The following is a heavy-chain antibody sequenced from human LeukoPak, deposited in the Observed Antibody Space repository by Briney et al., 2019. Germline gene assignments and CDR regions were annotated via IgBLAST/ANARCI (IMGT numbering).Heavy chain of an antibody. V-gene: IGHV3-9*01. D-gene: IGHD6-13*01. Sequence: PGGSLRLSCAASGFTFDDHGMHWVRQAPGKGLEWVSGISWSSGIIGYADSVKGRFTISRDNAKNSLYLQMNSLRAEDTAVYYCARDSSSSSWYVPSAFGYWGQGTLITVSS. CDR1: GFTFDDHG. CDR2: ISWSSGII. CDR3: ARDSSSSSWYVPSAFGY. J-gene: IGHJ4*02.